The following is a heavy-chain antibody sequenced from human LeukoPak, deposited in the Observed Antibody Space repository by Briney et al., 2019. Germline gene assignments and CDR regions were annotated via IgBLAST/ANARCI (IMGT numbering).Heavy chain of an antibody. CDR2: INPNSGGT. CDR1: GYTFTGYY. D-gene: IGHD3-3*01. CDR3: ARGGGYDFWSGYYSHNWFDP. Sequence: ASVKVPCKASGYTFTGYYMHWVRQAPGQGLEWMGWINPNSGGTNYAQKFQGRVTMTRATSISTAYMELSRLGSDDTAVYYCARGGGYDFWSGYYSHNWFDPWGQGTLVTVSS. J-gene: IGHJ5*02. V-gene: IGHV1-2*02.